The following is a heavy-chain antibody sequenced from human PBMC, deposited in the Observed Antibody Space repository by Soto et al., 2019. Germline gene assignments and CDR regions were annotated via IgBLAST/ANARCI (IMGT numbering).Heavy chain of an antibody. V-gene: IGHV3-53*01. CDR2: IFSGGKT. CDR1: GFTVSSNY. CDR3: GGNGWYSYGGVDY. J-gene: IGHJ4*02. Sequence: EVQLVESGGGLIQPGGSLRLSCAASGFTVSSNYLTWVRQAPGKGLEWVSTIFSGGKTYYADSVKGRITVSRDNTKNTLFHHMNSLREEDTAVYYCGGNGWYSYGGVDYWGQGTLVTVSS. D-gene: IGHD6-19*01.